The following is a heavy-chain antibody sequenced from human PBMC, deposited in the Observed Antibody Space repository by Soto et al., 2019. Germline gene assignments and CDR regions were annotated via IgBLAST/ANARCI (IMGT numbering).Heavy chain of an antibody. V-gene: IGHV3-7*03. Sequence: GGSLRLSCVISGFTFSNYWMTWVRQAPGKGLEWVANIKPDGTEKYYVDSVKGRFTISRDNAKNTLFLQMNSLRAEDTAVYFCTKGSHYDILTAYHAFDFWGPGTLVTVSS. J-gene: IGHJ4*01. CDR3: TKGSHYDILTAYHAFDF. CDR2: IKPDGTEK. CDR1: GFTFSNYW. D-gene: IGHD3-9*01.